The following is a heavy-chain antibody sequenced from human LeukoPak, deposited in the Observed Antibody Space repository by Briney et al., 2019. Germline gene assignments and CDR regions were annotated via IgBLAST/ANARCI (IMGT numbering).Heavy chain of an antibody. J-gene: IGHJ4*02. D-gene: IGHD2-8*02. V-gene: IGHV3-23*01. CDR2: ISGSGSFT. CDR3: ARADCSGGECPFGK. Sequence: GGSLTLSCAASGFTFSSCAMSWVRQAPGKGLEWVSSISGSGSFTNDADSVKGRFNISRDNSKNTLYLQTNSLRDEDTAVYYCARADCSGGECPFGKWGQGTLVTVSS. CDR1: GFTFSSCA.